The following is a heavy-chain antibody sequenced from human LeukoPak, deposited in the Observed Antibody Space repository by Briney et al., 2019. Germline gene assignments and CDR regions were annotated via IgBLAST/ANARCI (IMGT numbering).Heavy chain of an antibody. CDR3: ARAGQGQMLSTWFDP. D-gene: IGHD3-16*02. CDR2: IYPGDSDT. CDR1: GYSFTNYW. J-gene: IGHJ5*02. V-gene: IGHV5-51*01. Sequence: PGESLKISCKGSGYSFTNYWIGWVRQMPGKGLECMGIIYPGDSDTRYSPSFQGQVTISADKFISTAYLQWSSLKASDTAMYYCARAGQGQMLSTWFDPWDQGTLVTVSS.